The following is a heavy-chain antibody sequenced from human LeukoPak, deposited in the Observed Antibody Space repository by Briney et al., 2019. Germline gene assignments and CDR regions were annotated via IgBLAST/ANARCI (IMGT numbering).Heavy chain of an antibody. CDR3: ARVLQNYYHLDI. Sequence: SETLSLTCTVSGVSINSHYWSWIRQPPGKGLEWIGFIYDSGSANYKSSLESRVTMTLDTSKNQFSLKLNSVTAADTAVYYCARVLQNYYHLDIWGKGTTVTVSS. CDR2: IYDSGSA. D-gene: IGHD3-3*01. J-gene: IGHJ6*03. V-gene: IGHV4-59*11. CDR1: GVSINSHY.